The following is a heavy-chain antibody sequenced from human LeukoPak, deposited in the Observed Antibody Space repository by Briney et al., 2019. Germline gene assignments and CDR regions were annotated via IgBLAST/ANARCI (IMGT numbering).Heavy chain of an antibody. Sequence: GGSLRLSXAASGFSFSNYDMHWVRQAPGKGLEWVAVIRYDGNNKYSADSVKGRFTTSRDNSRNTLFLQMNTLRAEDTAVYYCAKGGSLGFDYWGQGTLVTVSS. CDR1: GFSFSNYD. CDR3: AKGGSLGFDY. D-gene: IGHD7-27*01. V-gene: IGHV3-30*02. J-gene: IGHJ4*02. CDR2: IRYDGNNK.